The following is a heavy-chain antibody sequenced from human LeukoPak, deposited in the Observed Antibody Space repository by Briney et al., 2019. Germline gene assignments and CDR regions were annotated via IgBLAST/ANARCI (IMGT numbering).Heavy chain of an antibody. D-gene: IGHD6-19*01. CDR3: ARLGGWRNYYYYMDV. CDR2: IYPGDSET. CDR1: GYSFIRHW. Sequence: GESLKISCKGSGYSFIRHWIGWVRQVPGKGLEWMGIIYPGDSETRYSPSFQGQVTISADKSISTAYLQWSSLKASDTAMYYCARLGGWRNYYYYMDVWGKGTTVTVSS. J-gene: IGHJ6*03. V-gene: IGHV5-51*01.